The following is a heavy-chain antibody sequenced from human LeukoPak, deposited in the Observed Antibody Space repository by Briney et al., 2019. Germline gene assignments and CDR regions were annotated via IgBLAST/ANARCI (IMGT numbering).Heavy chain of an antibody. J-gene: IGHJ4*02. CDR3: TRGPGYDYVWGTYRADY. CDR2: ITSSGSST. D-gene: IGHD3-16*02. Sequence: GGSLRLSYSASGFIFYSYAMHWVRQAPGRGLEYVAAITSSGSSTLHANSVKGRFTISRDNSKNTLYLQMGSLRPEDMAVYFCTRGPGYDYVWGTYRADYWGQGTLVTVSS. CDR1: GFIFYSYA. V-gene: IGHV3-64*01.